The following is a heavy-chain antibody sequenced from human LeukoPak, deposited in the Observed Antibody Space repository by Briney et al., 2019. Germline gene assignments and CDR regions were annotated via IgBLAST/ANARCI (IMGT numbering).Heavy chain of an antibody. D-gene: IGHD6-19*01. J-gene: IGHJ4*02. V-gene: IGHV3-48*04. Sequence: GGSLRLSCAASGFTFSDYSMNWVRQAPGRGLEWVSYISFSVNTKYYGDSVKGRFTISRDNAKNSLYLHMDSLRAEDTAVYYCARGAYSSGWAYFDHWGQGTLVTVSS. CDR2: ISFSVNTK. CDR3: ARGAYSSGWAYFDH. CDR1: GFTFSDYS.